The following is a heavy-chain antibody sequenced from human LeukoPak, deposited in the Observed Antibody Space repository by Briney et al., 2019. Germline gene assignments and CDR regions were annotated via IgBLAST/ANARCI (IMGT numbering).Heavy chain of an antibody. D-gene: IGHD3-3*01. Sequence: PGGSLRLSCAASGFTFSSYAMSWVRQAPGKGLEWVSSITNSSRYTYYADSVKGRLTISRDNAKNSLYLQMNSLRAEDTAVYYCARSYEGSGFSDWGQGTLVTVSS. CDR1: GFTFSSYA. V-gene: IGHV3-21*01. J-gene: IGHJ4*02. CDR2: ITNSSRYT. CDR3: ARSYEGSGFSD.